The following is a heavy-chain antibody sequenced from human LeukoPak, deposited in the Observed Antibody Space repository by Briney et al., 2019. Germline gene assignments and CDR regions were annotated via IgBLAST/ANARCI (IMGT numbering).Heavy chain of an antibody. CDR3: ARDYCSSTSCRLPNYGMDV. Sequence: GGSLRLSCAASGFTFSSYAMSWVRHAPGKGLEWVSGINWNGGSTGYADSVKGRFTISRDNAKNSLYLQMNSLRAEDTALYHCARDYCSSTSCRLPNYGMDVWGQGTTVTVSS. J-gene: IGHJ6*02. CDR1: GFTFSSYA. V-gene: IGHV3-20*01. D-gene: IGHD2-2*01. CDR2: INWNGGST.